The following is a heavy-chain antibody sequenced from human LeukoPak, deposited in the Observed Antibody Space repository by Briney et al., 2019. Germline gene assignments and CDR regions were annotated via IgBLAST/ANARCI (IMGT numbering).Heavy chain of an antibody. Sequence: GGSLRLTCAASGFTFSSYGMHWVRQAPGKGLEWVAFIRYDGSNKYYADSVKGRFTISRDNSKNTLYLQMNSLRAEDTAVYYCAKTLRELSGGAFDIWGQGTMVTVSS. V-gene: IGHV3-30*02. D-gene: IGHD1-26*01. J-gene: IGHJ3*02. CDR1: GFTFSSYG. CDR2: IRYDGSNK. CDR3: AKTLRELSGGAFDI.